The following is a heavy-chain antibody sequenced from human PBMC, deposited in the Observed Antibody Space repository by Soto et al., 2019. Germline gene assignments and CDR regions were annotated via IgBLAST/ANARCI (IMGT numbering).Heavy chain of an antibody. Sequence: VQLVESGGGLVQPGGSLRLSCAASGFSFRSYWMHWVRHAPGKGLVWVSRINSDGSSETYADSVKGRFTISRDNAKNTLYLQMNSLTPEDTAVYYCAKGVPAATRYFHHWGQGTLVTVSS. CDR3: AKGVPAATRYFHH. D-gene: IGHD2-2*01. J-gene: IGHJ1*01. CDR2: INSDGSSE. CDR1: GFSFRSYW. V-gene: IGHV3-74*01.